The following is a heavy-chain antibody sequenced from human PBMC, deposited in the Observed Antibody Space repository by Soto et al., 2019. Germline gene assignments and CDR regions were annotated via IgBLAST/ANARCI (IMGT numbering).Heavy chain of an antibody. CDR2: IRDSGGST. Sequence: EVQLLESGGGLVQPGGSLRLSCAASGFTFSSYAMSWVRQAPGKGLEWVSTIRDSGGSTSYGDSVEVRFTISRDNSKSTLYLQMNSLRAENTAVYYCAKGRGSGSYYYYYGMDVWGQGTTVTVS. D-gene: IGHD1-26*01. J-gene: IGHJ6*02. CDR1: GFTFSSYA. CDR3: AKGRGSGSYYYYYGMDV. V-gene: IGHV3-23*01.